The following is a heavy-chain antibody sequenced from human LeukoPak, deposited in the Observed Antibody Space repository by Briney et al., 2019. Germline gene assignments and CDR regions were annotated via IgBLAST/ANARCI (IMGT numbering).Heavy chain of an antibody. D-gene: IGHD3-10*01. Sequence: PSETLSLTCAVSGYSISSGYYWGWIRQPPGKGLEWIGSIYHSGSTYYNPSLKSRVTISVDTSKNQFSLKLSSVTAADTAVYYCAGSLSGWFGELAYDYWGQGTLVTVSS. CDR2: IYHSGST. CDR1: GYSISSGYY. J-gene: IGHJ4*02. CDR3: AGSLSGWFGELAYDY. V-gene: IGHV4-38-2*01.